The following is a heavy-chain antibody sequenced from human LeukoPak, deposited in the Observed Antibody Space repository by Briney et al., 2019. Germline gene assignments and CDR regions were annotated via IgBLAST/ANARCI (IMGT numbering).Heavy chain of an antibody. J-gene: IGHJ4*02. V-gene: IGHV4-30-4*01. CDR2: IYYSGST. CDR3: ARIMIVEGLLFDY. D-gene: IGHD3-22*01. CDR1: GGSISSGDYY. Sequence: SSETLSLTCTVSGGSISSGDYYWSWIRQPPGKGLEWIGYIYYSGSTYYNPSLKSRVTISVDTSKNQFSLKLSSVTAADTAVYYCARIMIVEGLLFDYWGQGTLVTVSS.